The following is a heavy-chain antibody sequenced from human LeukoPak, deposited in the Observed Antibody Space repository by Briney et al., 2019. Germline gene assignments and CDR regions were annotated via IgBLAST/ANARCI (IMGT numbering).Heavy chain of an antibody. CDR2: ISGSGDAT. CDR1: GFTFSTYA. Sequence: PGGSLRLSCAASGFTFSTYAMSWVRQAPGKGLEWVSAISGSGDATYYADSVKGRFTISRDNSRNTLYLQMNSLRAEDTAVYYCAKGWRLVMVTAIFFDYWGQGTLVTVSS. CDR3: AKGWRLVMVTAIFFDY. J-gene: IGHJ4*02. D-gene: IGHD2-21*02. V-gene: IGHV3-23*01.